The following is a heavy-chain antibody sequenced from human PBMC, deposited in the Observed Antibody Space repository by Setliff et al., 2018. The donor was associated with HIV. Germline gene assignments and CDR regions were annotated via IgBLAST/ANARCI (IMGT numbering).Heavy chain of an antibody. CDR1: GYTFPDYY. J-gene: IGHJ3*02. CDR2: ISPNSGGT. V-gene: IGHV1-2*06. CDR3: ASGMRWDTAMGDAFDI. D-gene: IGHD5-18*01. Sequence: ASVKVSCKTSGYTFPDYYLHWVRQAPGQGLEWMGRISPNSGGTNYAQKFQGRVTMTRDTSINTVYMELRSLKSDDTAIYFCASGMRWDTAMGDAFDIWGQGTMVTVSS.